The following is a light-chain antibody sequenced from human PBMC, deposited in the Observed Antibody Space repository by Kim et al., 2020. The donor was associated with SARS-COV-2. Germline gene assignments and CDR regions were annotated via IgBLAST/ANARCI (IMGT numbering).Light chain of an antibody. CDR3: SSYTSSSTWV. V-gene: IGLV2-14*04. CDR1: SSDVGGYNY. Sequence: GQSITISCTGISSDVGGYNYVSWYQQHPGKAPRLMIYDVSKRPSGVSNRFSGSKSGNTASLTISGLQAEDEADYYCSSYTSSSTWVFGGGTKLTVL. CDR2: DVS. J-gene: IGLJ3*02.